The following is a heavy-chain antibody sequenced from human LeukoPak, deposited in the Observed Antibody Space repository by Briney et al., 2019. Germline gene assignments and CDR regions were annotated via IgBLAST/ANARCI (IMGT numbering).Heavy chain of an antibody. CDR3: AGADSGSYHPRAFDI. CDR2: IYSGGST. Sequence: GGSLRLSCAASGFTVSSYYMSWVRQAPGKGLEWVSVIYSGGSTYYADSVKGRFTISRDNSKNTLYLQMNSLRAEDTAVYYCAGADSGSYHPRAFDIWGQGTMVTVSS. V-gene: IGHV3-66*02. D-gene: IGHD1-26*01. CDR1: GFTVSSYY. J-gene: IGHJ3*02.